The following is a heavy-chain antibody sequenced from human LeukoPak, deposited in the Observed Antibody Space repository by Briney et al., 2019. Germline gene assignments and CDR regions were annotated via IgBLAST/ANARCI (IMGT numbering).Heavy chain of an antibody. CDR1: GFTFRNYE. Sequence: GRSLRLSCAASGFTFRNYEMNWVRQAPGKGLEWVSHIGPSGDTIYYADSVKGRFTISRDNAKNSLYLQMNSLRAEDTAVYYCHVRLGELSLITWGQGTLVTVSS. D-gene: IGHD3-16*02. CDR2: IGPSGDTI. V-gene: IGHV3-48*03. J-gene: IGHJ4*02. CDR3: HVRLGELSLIT.